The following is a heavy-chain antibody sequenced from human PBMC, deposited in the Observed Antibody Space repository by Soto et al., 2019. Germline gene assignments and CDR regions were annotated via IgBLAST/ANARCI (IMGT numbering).Heavy chain of an antibody. CDR3: AKRGSGSQFDY. CDR1: GFTFSTYA. Sequence: GGSLRLSCASSGFTFSTYAMSWVRQAPGKGLEWVSVISGSGGSTYYADSVKGRFTISRDNSKNTLYLQMNSLRAEDTAVHYCAKRGSGSQFDYWGQGTLVTVSS. J-gene: IGHJ4*02. D-gene: IGHD1-26*01. V-gene: IGHV3-23*01. CDR2: ISGSGGST.